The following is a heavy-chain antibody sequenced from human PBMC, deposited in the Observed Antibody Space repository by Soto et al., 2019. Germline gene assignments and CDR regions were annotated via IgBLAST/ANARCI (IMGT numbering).Heavy chain of an antibody. V-gene: IGHV1-2*04. D-gene: IGHD4-17*01. CDR2: INPNSGGT. Sequence: WASVKVSCKASGYTFTGYYMHWVRQAPGQGLEWMGWINPNSGGTNYAQKFQGWVTMTRDTSISTAYMELSRLRSDDTAVYYCARVGDYVDYYFDYWGQGTLVTVSS. CDR3: ARVGDYVDYYFDY. J-gene: IGHJ4*02. CDR1: GYTFTGYY.